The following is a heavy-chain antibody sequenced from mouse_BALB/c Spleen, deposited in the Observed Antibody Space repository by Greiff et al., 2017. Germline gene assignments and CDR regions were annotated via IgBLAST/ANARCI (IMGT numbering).Heavy chain of an antibody. CDR1: GFSLTSYG. CDR2: IWSGGST. V-gene: IGHV2-2*02. D-gene: IGHD2-4*01. CDR3: ARKGNYDYPYYAMDY. Sequence: VQLQQSGPGLVQPSQSLSITCTVSGFSLTSYGVHWVRQSPGKGLEWLGVIWSGGSTDYNAAFISRLSISKDNSKSQVFFKMNSLQANDTAIYYCARKGNYDYPYYAMDYWGQGTSVTVSS. J-gene: IGHJ4*01.